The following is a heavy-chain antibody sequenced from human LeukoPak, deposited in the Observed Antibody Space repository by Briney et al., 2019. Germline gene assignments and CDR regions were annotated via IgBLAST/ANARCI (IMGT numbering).Heavy chain of an antibody. D-gene: IGHD2-2*02. CDR2: INPNSGGT. V-gene: IGHV1-2*02. CDR3: ARDVFDSQQAGYCSSTSCHTPGNFDY. CDR1: GGTFSSYA. Sequence: ASVKVSCKASGGTFSSYAISWVRQAPGQGLEWMGWINPNSGGTNYAQKFQGRVTMTRDTSISTAYMELSRLRSDDTAVYYCARDVFDSQQAGYCSSTSCHTPGNFDYWGQGTLVTVSS. J-gene: IGHJ4*02.